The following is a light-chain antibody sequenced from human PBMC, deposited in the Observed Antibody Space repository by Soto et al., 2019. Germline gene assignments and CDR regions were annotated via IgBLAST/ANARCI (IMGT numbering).Light chain of an antibody. Sequence: EIVMTQSPVTLSVSPGERATLSCRASESVSGNLAWYQQKPGQAPRLLIYDTASRATAIPARFSGSGSGTDFTLTIRRLQSEDFAVYYCQQYSQWPTFGQGTRLEIK. J-gene: IGKJ5*01. CDR2: DTA. CDR3: QQYSQWPT. V-gene: IGKV3-15*01. CDR1: ESVSGN.